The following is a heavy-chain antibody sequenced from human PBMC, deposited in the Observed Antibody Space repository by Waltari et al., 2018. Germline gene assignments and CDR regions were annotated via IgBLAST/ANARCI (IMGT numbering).Heavy chain of an antibody. J-gene: IGHJ4*02. Sequence: EVQLLESGGGLVQPGGSLRLSCAASGFTFNNSAMSWVRQAPGRGLEWVSAISRSGVSTYYAASGKGRFIISRDNSKNTLYLQMKSLRAEDTAVYYCAEDGGNYDFWSGYLRFDYWGQGTLVTVSS. CDR1: GFTFNNSA. V-gene: IGHV3-23*01. CDR3: AEDGGNYDFWSGYLRFDY. D-gene: IGHD3-3*01. CDR2: ISRSGVST.